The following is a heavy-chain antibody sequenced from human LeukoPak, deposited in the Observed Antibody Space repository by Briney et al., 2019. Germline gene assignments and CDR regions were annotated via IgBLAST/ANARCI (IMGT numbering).Heavy chain of an antibody. D-gene: IGHD6-13*01. CDR3: AKDGSSWPFFES. J-gene: IGHJ4*02. CDR1: GGSMSSFY. Sequence: PSETLSLTCSVSGGSMSSFYWSWIRQPAGKGLEWIGRIYGSGTTSYNPALQSRVTMSVDTSKKQFSLKVTSVTAADTAVYYCAKDGSSWPFFESWGQGTLVTVSS. V-gene: IGHV4-4*07. CDR2: IYGSGTT.